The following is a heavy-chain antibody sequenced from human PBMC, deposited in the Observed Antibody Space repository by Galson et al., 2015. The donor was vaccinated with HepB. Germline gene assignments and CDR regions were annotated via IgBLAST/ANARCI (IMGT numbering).Heavy chain of an antibody. D-gene: IGHD4/OR15-4a*01. CDR1: GGMFHTYA. J-gene: IGHJ4*02. Sequence: SLRVSCPASGGMFHTYAILCVPQAPREGLGWVGIISSDEGQEHYAPSVKGGFTITRDNSKNTLFLKMNSLRAEDTAVYYCAREERRGANYYLDYWGQGTLVTVSS. V-gene: IGHV3-30*14. CDR3: AREERRGANYYLDY. CDR2: ISSDEGQE.